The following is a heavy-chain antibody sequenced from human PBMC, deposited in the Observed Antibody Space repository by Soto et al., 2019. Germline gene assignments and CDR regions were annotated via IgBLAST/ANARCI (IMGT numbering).Heavy chain of an antibody. V-gene: IGHV4-31*03. CDR2: IYYSGST. Sequence: NPSETLSLTCTVSGGSISSGGYYWSWIRQHPGKGLEWIGYIYYSGSTYYNPSLKSRVTISVDTSKNQFSLKLSSVTAADTAVYYCASKGITGTTGFDYWGQGTLVTVSS. J-gene: IGHJ4*02. CDR1: GGSISSGGYY. CDR3: ASKGITGTTGFDY. D-gene: IGHD1-7*01.